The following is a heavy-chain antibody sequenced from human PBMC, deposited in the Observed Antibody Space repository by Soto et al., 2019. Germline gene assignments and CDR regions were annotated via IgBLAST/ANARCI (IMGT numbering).Heavy chain of an antibody. CDR1: GYIFTTHG. CDR3: ARGAYADQHDY. Sequence: QVQLVQSGAEVKNPGASVKVSCKASGYIFTTHGITWVRQAPGQGLEWMGWIRTNNGDTNYAQKFQDRVAMTTDTSTTTAYMELTSLRFDDTAVYYCARGAYADQHDYWGQGTLVTVSS. J-gene: IGHJ4*02. CDR2: IRTNNGDT. V-gene: IGHV1-18*01. D-gene: IGHD4-17*01.